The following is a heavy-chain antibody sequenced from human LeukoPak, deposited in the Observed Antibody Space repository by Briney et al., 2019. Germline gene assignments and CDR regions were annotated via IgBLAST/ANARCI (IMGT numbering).Heavy chain of an antibody. CDR1: GYSISSGYY. V-gene: IGHV4-61*01. CDR2: IYCSGST. J-gene: IGHJ2*01. CDR3: ARVYYSNSYDYWYFDL. D-gene: IGHD6-13*01. Sequence: SETLSLTCTVSGYSISSGYYWSWIRQPPGKGLEWIGYIYCSGSTNYNPSLKSRVTISVDTSKNQFSLKLSSVTAADTAVYYCARVYYSNSYDYWYFDLWGRGTLVTVSS.